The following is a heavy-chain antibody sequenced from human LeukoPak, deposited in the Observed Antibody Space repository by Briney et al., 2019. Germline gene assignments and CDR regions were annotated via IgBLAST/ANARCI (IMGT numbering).Heavy chain of an antibody. CDR3: AQLAVAGTLRST. J-gene: IGHJ5*02. Sequence: GGSLRLSCAASGFTFSSYSMNWVRQAPGKGLEWVSSISSSSSYIYYADSVKGRFTISRDNAKNSLYLQMNSLRAEDTAVYYCAQLAVAGTLRSTWGQGTLVTVSS. CDR1: GFTFSSYS. V-gene: IGHV3-21*01. CDR2: ISSSSSYI. D-gene: IGHD6-19*01.